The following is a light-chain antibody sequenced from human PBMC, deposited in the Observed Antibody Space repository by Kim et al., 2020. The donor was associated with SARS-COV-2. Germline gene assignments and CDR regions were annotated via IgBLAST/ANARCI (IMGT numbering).Light chain of an antibody. J-gene: IGLJ3*02. CDR2: EDH. CDR1: SGSIVSDF. CDR3: QSYDDNIWV. Sequence: NFMLTQSHSVSESPGKTVIISCTRSSGSIVSDFVQWFQQRPGSSPTTVIYEDHKRPSGVPARFSGSVDSSSNSASLTLSGLRTEDEADYYCQSYDDNIWVFGGGTQLTVL. V-gene: IGLV6-57*01.